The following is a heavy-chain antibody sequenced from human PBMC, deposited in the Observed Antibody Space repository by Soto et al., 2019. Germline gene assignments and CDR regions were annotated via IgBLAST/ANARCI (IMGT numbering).Heavy chain of an antibody. J-gene: IGHJ6*03. D-gene: IGHD2-2*01. V-gene: IGHV1-69*02. CDR3: ARAPTRCSSTSCLDNYYYYYYMDV. CDR1: GGTFSSYT. CDR2: IIPILGIA. Sequence: SVKVSCKASGGTFSSYTISWVRQAPGQGLEWMGRIIPILGIANYAQKFQGRVTITADKSTSTAYMELSSLRSEDTAVYYCARAPTRCSSTSCLDNYYYYYYMDVWGKGTTVTVSS.